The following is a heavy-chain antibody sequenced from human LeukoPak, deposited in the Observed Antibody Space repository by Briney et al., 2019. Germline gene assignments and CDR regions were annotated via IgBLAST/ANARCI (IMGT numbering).Heavy chain of an antibody. D-gene: IGHD2-2*01. J-gene: IGHJ4*02. CDR2: INSDGIST. CDR1: GFSFSNYW. CDR3: AREYCSSKSCPTFDY. V-gene: IGHV3-74*01. Sequence: PGRSLRLSCAASGFSFSNYWMHWVRQAPGKGLVWVSRINSDGISTTYADSVKGRFTISRDNAKNTLYLQMNSLRADDTAVYYCAREYCSSKSCPTFDYWGQGTRVTVSS.